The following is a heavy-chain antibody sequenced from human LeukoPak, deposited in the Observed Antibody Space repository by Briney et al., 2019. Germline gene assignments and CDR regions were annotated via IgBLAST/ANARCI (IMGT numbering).Heavy chain of an antibody. D-gene: IGHD2-21*02. CDR1: GFTFSSYA. CDR2: ISYDGSNK. J-gene: IGHJ3*02. CDR3: ARDPNGDCIGTFDM. Sequence: GGSLRLSCAASGFTFSSYAMHWVRQAPGKGLEWVAVISYDGSNKYYADSVKGRFTISRDNSKNTLYLQMNSLRVEDTAVYFCARDPNGDCIGTFDMWGRGTMVSVSS. V-gene: IGHV3-30-3*01.